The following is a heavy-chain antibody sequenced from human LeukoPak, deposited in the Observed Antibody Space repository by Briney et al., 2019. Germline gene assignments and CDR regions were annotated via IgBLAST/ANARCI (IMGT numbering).Heavy chain of an antibody. CDR3: ARDQYYYDSSGYYRPFDP. J-gene: IGHJ5*02. CDR1: GGSISSGDYY. Sequence: SETLPLTCTVSGGSISSGDYYWSWIRQPPGKGLEWIGYIYYSGSTNYNPSLKSRVTISVDTSKNQFSLKLSSVTAADTAVYYCARDQYYYDSSGYYRPFDPWGQGTLVTVSS. V-gene: IGHV4-30-4*01. CDR2: IYYSGST. D-gene: IGHD3-22*01.